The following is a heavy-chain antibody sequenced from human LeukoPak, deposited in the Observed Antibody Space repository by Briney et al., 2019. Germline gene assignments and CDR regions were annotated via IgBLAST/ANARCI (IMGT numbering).Heavy chain of an antibody. Sequence: PGGSLRLSCAASGFTLSSYSMNWVRQAPGKGLEWVSYISSSSSTIYYADSVKGRFTISRDNAKNSLYLQMNSLRAEDTAVYYCARRVVGAEFDYWGQGTLVTVSS. V-gene: IGHV3-48*01. CDR2: ISSSSSTI. CDR3: ARRVVGAEFDY. D-gene: IGHD1-26*01. J-gene: IGHJ4*02. CDR1: GFTLSSYS.